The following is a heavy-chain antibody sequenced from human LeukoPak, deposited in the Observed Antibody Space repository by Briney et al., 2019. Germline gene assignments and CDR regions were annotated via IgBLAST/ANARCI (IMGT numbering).Heavy chain of an antibody. Sequence: PGGSLRLSCAASGFSFSNYAMTWVRQAPGKGLEWVSAISDSGGKTSYGDSVKGRFTISRDNSKNTLYLQMNSLRAEDTAVYYCARDKGSDGIDFWGQGTLVTVSS. CDR1: GFSFSNYA. V-gene: IGHV3-23*01. CDR2: ISDSGGKT. J-gene: IGHJ4*02. CDR3: ARDKGSDGIDF. D-gene: IGHD1-26*01.